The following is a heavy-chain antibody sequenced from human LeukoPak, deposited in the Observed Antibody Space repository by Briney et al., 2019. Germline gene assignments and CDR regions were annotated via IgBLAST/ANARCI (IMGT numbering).Heavy chain of an antibody. CDR2: MNSDGSSI. J-gene: IGHJ4*02. Sequence: GGSLSLSCAASGFTFMNYWMHWVRQVAGNGLEPVSRMNSDGSSITYADAVKGRFTISRDNAKNTVYLQMNSLRVEDTAVYYCVREMPRDYGGLDYWGQGTLVTVSS. CDR1: GFTFMNYW. D-gene: IGHD4/OR15-4a*01. CDR3: VREMPRDYGGLDY. V-gene: IGHV3-74*01.